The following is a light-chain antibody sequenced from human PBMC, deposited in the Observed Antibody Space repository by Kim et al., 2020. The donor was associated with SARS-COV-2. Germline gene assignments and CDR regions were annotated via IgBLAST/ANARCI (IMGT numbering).Light chain of an antibody. CDR2: GAS. CDR3: QQYGSSPYT. J-gene: IGKJ2*01. CDR1: PSVSSSY. Sequence: LYPGERATLSCRASPSVSSSYLAWYQQKPGQAPRLLIYGASSRATGIPDRFSGSGSGTDLTLTISRLEPEDFAVYYCQQYGSSPYTFGQGTKLEIK. V-gene: IGKV3-20*01.